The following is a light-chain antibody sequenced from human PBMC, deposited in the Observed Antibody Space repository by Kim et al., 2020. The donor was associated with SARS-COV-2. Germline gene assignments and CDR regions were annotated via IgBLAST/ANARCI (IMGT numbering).Light chain of an antibody. Sequence: SYELTQPPSVSVAPGQTARITCGGNNIGGKSVHWYQRKPGQAPVLVIYSDRDRPSGIPERFSGSNSGNAATLTISRVEAGDEADYYCQAWDYNSDHWVFGGGTQLTVL. CDR1: NIGGKS. V-gene: IGLV3-21*04. J-gene: IGLJ3*02. CDR2: SDR. CDR3: QAWDYNSDHWV.